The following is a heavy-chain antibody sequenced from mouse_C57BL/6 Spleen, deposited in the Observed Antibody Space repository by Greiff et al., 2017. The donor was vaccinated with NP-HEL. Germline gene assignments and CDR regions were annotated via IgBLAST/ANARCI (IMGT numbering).Heavy chain of an antibody. D-gene: IGHD2-4*01. CDR2: ISYDGSN. J-gene: IGHJ2*01. V-gene: IGHV3-6*01. CDR1: GYSITSGYY. Sequence: EVKLVESGPGLVKPSQSLSLTCSVTGYSITSGYYWNWIRQFPGNKLEWMGYISYDGSNNYNPSLKNRISITRDTSKNQFFLKLNSVTTEDTATYYCARESDYGGYFDYWGQGTTLTVSS. CDR3: ARESDYGGYFDY.